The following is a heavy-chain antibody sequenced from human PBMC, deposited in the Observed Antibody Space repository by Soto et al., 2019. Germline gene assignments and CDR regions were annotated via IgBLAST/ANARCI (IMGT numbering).Heavy chain of an antibody. CDR1: GGSISSYY. Sequence: SETLSLTCTVSGGSISSYYWSWIRQPPGKGLEWIGYIYYSGSTNYNPSLKSRVTISVDTSKNQFSLKLSSVTAADTAVYYCARGEDCTNGVCYNYYYMDVWGKGTTVTVSS. CDR3: ARGEDCTNGVCYNYYYMDV. J-gene: IGHJ6*03. CDR2: IYYSGST. D-gene: IGHD2-8*01. V-gene: IGHV4-59*01.